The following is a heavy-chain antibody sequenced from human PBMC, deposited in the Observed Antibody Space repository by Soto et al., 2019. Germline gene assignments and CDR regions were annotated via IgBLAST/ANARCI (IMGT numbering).Heavy chain of an antibody. CDR2: ISYDGSNK. Sequence: GGSLRLSCAASGFTFSSYAMHWVRQAPGKGLEWVAVISYDGSNKYYADSVKGRFTISRDNAKNTLYLQMNSLRAEDTAVYYCARAPEYYDSSGYYNYWGQGTLVNVSS. D-gene: IGHD3-22*01. CDR3: ARAPEYYDSSGYYNY. J-gene: IGHJ4*02. CDR1: GFTFSSYA. V-gene: IGHV3-30-3*01.